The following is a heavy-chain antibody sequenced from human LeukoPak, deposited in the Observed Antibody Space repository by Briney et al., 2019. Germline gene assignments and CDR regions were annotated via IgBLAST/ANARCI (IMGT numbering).Heavy chain of an antibody. D-gene: IGHD6-19*01. V-gene: IGHV1-2*04. J-gene: IGHJ4*02. CDR3: ARGASSGWYVDY. CDR1: GYTFTGYY. Sequence: ASVKVSCKASGYTFTGYYMHWVRQAPGQGLEWMGWINPNSGGTNYAQKFQGWVTMTRDTSISTAYMELSRLRSDDTAVYYCARGASSGWYVDYWGQGTLVTVSS. CDR2: INPNSGGT.